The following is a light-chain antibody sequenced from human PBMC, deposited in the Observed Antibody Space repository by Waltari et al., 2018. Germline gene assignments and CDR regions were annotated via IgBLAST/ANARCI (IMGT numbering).Light chain of an antibody. CDR1: QSVSSSF. V-gene: IGKV3-20*01. J-gene: IGKJ2*01. Sequence: EIVLTQSPGTLSLSPGQTATISCWASQSVSSSFFAWYQQRPGQAPRLLIYAASKRATGIPDRFSGSGSGTDFTLTISRLEPEDFALYYCQHYATAPPYTFGQGTKLEIK. CDR3: QHYATAPPYT. CDR2: AAS.